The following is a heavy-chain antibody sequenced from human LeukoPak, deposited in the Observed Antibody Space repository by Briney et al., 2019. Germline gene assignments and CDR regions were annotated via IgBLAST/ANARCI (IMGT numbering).Heavy chain of an antibody. Sequence: GGSLRLSCAASGFTFSSYAMSWVRQAPGKGLEWVAVISYDGSNKYYADSVKGRFTISRDNSKNTLYLQMNSLRAEDTAVYYCARERDPYDILTGYSLDYWGQGTLVSVSS. CDR1: GFTFSSYA. CDR3: ARERDPYDILTGYSLDY. D-gene: IGHD3-9*01. V-gene: IGHV3-30-3*01. CDR2: ISYDGSNK. J-gene: IGHJ4*02.